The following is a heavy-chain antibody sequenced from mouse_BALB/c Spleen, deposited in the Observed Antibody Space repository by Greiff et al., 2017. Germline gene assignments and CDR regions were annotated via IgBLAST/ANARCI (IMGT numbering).Heavy chain of an antibody. CDR1: GFNIKDTY. Sequence: EVKLVESGAELVKPGASVKLSCTASGFNIKDTYMHWVKQRPEQGLEWIGRIDPANGNTKYDPKFQGKATITADTSSNTAYLQLSSLTSEDTAVYYCARAAYHAMDYWGQGTSVTVSS. J-gene: IGHJ4*01. CDR3: ARAAYHAMDY. V-gene: IGHV14-3*02. CDR2: IDPANGNT.